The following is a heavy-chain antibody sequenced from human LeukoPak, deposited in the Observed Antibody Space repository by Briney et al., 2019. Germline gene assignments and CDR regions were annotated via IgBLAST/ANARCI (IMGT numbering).Heavy chain of an antibody. CDR2: IRYDGSNK. CDR1: GFTFSSYG. D-gene: IGHD3-10*01. Sequence: GGALRLSCAASGFTFSSYGMHWVRQAPGKGVEWGAFIRYDGSNKYYADSVKGRFTISRDNSKNTLYLQMNSLRAEDTAIYYCAKDGLGGFGDYMDVWGKGTTVTISS. J-gene: IGHJ6*03. V-gene: IGHV3-30*02. CDR3: AKDGLGGFGDYMDV.